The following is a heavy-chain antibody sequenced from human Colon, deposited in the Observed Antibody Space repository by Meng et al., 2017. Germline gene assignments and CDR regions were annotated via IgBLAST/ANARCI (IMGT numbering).Heavy chain of an antibody. CDR3: ARSTPSLDY. D-gene: IGHD2-15*01. Sequence: VQVGVEVNRPGDFVKVSCKSYGYSFSDCYIHWVRQAPGQGLEWMGWIVPNSGDTNYAQKFQGSVTMTRDTSISTTYMELIRLTSDDTAVYYCARSTPSLDYWGQGTLVTVSS. J-gene: IGHJ4*02. CDR2: IVPNSGDT. CDR1: GYSFSDCY. V-gene: IGHV1-2*02.